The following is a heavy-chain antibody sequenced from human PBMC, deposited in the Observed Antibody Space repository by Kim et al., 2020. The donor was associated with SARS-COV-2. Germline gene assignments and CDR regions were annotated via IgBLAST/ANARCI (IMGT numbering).Heavy chain of an antibody. V-gene: IGHV4-34*01. CDR3: ARYPRGTGTLDY. CDR2: INHSGST. D-gene: IGHD1-1*01. CDR1: GGSFSGYY. Sequence: SETLSLTCAVYGGSFSGYYWTWIRQPPGKGLEWIGEINHSGSTNYNPSLKSRVTISLDTSKNQFSLRLSSVTAADTAVYYCARYPRGTGTLDYWGQGTLVTVSS. J-gene: IGHJ4*02.